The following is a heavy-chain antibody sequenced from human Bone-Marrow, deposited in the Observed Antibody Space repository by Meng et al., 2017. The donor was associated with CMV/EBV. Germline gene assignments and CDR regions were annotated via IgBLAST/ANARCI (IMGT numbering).Heavy chain of an antibody. D-gene: IGHD2-2*02. CDR3: ARGGYCSSTSCYTAAFDI. J-gene: IGHJ3*02. V-gene: IGHV4-34*01. CDR1: GGSFSGYY. CDR2: INHSGST. Sequence: SETLSLTCAVYGGSFSGYYWSWIRQPPGKGLEWIGEINHSGSTNYNPSLKSRVTISVDTPKNQFSLKLSSVTAADTAVYYCARGGYCSSTSCYTAAFDIWGQGTMVTVSS.